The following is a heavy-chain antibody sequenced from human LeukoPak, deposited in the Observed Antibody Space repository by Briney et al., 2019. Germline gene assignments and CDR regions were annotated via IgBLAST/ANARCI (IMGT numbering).Heavy chain of an antibody. CDR2: ISGSATVI. V-gene: IGHV3-48*03. Sequence: PGGSLRLSCAASGFTFSSYELNWVRQAPGKGLEGVSYISGSATVIYYADSVKGRFTISRDNTKNSLFLQLSRLRAEDTAVYYCVREGVGYSYGYAYWGQGTLVTVSS. J-gene: IGHJ4*02. D-gene: IGHD5-18*01. CDR3: VREGVGYSYGYAY. CDR1: GFTFSSYE.